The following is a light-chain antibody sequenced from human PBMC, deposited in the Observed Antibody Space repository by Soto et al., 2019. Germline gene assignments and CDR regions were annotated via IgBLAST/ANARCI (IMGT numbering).Light chain of an antibody. CDR3: QQYNSYSPT. V-gene: IGKV1-5*03. CDR1: QSISTW. J-gene: IGKJ1*01. CDR2: KAS. Sequence: IHSTQSPSTLSASVGDGFTIACRASQSISTWLAWYQQEPGKAPKLLIHKASSLQSGVPSRFSGSGSGTDFALTISSLHPDDFATYYCQQYNSYSPTFGQGTKVDIK.